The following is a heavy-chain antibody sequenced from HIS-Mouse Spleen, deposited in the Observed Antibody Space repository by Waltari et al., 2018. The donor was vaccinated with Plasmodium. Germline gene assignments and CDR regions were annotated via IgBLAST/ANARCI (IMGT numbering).Heavy chain of an antibody. CDR2: IYHSGST. V-gene: IGHV4-38-2*02. Sequence: QVQLQESGPGLVKPSETLSLTCTVSGYSISSGYYWGWIRQPPGKGLEWIGSIYHSGSTYYNPSRKRRVTISVDTSKNQFSLKLSSVTAADTAVYYCARSLGIASSYWYFDLWGRGTLVTVSS. D-gene: IGHD2-15*01. CDR1: GYSISSGYY. J-gene: IGHJ2*01. CDR3: ARSLGIASSYWYFDL.